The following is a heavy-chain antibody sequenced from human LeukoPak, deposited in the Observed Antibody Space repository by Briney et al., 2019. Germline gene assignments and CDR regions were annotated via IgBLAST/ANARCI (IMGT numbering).Heavy chain of an antibody. V-gene: IGHV2-70*11. D-gene: IGHD3-10*01. CDR3: ARMTSGSYGKRGFDP. CDR1: GGSINSYYW. J-gene: IGHJ5*02. Sequence: TLSLTCTVSGGSINSYYWSWIRQPPGKALEWLARIDWDDDKYYSTSLKTRLTISKDTSKNQVVLTMTNMDPVDTATYYCARMTSGSYGKRGFDPWGQGTLVTVSS. CDR2: IDWDDDK.